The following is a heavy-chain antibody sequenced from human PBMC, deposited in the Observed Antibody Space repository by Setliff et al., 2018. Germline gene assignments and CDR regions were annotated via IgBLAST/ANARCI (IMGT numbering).Heavy chain of an antibody. CDR1: GFTFSTHA. J-gene: IGHJ4*02. Sequence: PGGSLRLSCGASGFTFSTHAMHWVRQAPGKGLEWVAMIWSDGNNQFYPGSVKGRFTVSRDNSKNSLYLQMNSLRAEDTAVYYCARDAPLEYYDYVWGSYRYSHFDYWGQGTLVTVSS. V-gene: IGHV3-33*01. D-gene: IGHD3-16*02. CDR2: IWSDGNNQ. CDR3: ARDAPLEYYDYVWGSYRYSHFDY.